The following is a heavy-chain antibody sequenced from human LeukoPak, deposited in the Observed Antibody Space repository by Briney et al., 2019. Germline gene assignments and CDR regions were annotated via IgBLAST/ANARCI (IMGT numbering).Heavy chain of an antibody. CDR1: EFTFSSYW. CDR2: MNEDGSEK. Sequence: GGSLRLSCAASEFTFSSYWMGWFRQAPGKGLEWVANMNEDGSEKHYVDPVKGRFTISRDNAKNSLYLQMNSLRVEDTAVYYCARDPSGSSSWVRFDYWGQGTLVTVSS. CDR3: ARDPSGSSSWVRFDY. V-gene: IGHV3-7*01. D-gene: IGHD6-13*01. J-gene: IGHJ4*02.